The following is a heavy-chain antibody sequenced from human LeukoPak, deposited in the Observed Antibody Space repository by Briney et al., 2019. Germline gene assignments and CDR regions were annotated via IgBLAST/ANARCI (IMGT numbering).Heavy chain of an antibody. D-gene: IGHD3-22*01. Sequence: GGSLRLSCAASGFTFSSYAMSWVRQAPGKGLEWVSAISGSGGSTYYADSVKGRFTISRDNSKNTLYLQMDSLRAEDTAVYYCAKDSPYDSSGQSDYYYYYGMDVWGQGTTVTVSS. V-gene: IGHV3-23*01. CDR3: AKDSPYDSSGQSDYYYYYGMDV. CDR1: GFTFSSYA. J-gene: IGHJ6*02. CDR2: ISGSGGST.